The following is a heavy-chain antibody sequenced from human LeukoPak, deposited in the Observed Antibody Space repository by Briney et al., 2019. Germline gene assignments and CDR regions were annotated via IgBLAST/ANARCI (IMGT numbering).Heavy chain of an antibody. Sequence: SETLSLTCTVSGGSISSYYWSWTRQPPGKELEWIGYIYYSGSTNYNPSLKSRVTISVDTSKNQFSLKLSSVTAADTAVYYCARHCSGGSCYFEGAINAFDIWGQGTMVTVSS. V-gene: IGHV4-59*08. CDR3: ARHCSGGSCYFEGAINAFDI. CDR2: IYYSGST. D-gene: IGHD2-15*01. CDR1: GGSISSYY. J-gene: IGHJ3*02.